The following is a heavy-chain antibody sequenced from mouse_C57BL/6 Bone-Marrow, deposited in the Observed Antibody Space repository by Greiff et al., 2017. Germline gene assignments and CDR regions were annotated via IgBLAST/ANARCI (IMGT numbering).Heavy chain of an antibody. CDR1: GFTFSSYG. J-gene: IGHJ2*01. V-gene: IGHV5-6*02. CDR2: ISSGGSYT. CDR3: ARATVGAMDFDD. D-gene: IGHD1-1*01. Sequence: DVKLVESGGDLVKPGGSLKLSCAASGFTFSSYGMPWVRQTPDKRLEWVANISSGGSYTYYPDSVKGRFTISRDNAKNTLYLQMSRLKSEDTAMYDCARATVGAMDFDDWGQGTTLTAAS.